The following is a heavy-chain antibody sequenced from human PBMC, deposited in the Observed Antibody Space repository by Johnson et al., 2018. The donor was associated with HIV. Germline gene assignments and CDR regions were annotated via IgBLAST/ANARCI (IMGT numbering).Heavy chain of an antibody. CDR3: ASQVRGLRLGVDAFDI. Sequence: VQLVESGGGLVQPGGSLRLSCAASGFTFSSYGMSWVRQAPGKGLEWVSGVTGTGGDTYYAESVKGRFTISRDNSKNTLYLQRNKLRAEDTAVYFWASQVRGLRLGVDAFDIWGQGTMVTVSS. D-gene: IGHD3-16*01. CDR2: VTGTGGDT. CDR1: GFTFSSYG. J-gene: IGHJ3*02. V-gene: IGHV3-23*04.